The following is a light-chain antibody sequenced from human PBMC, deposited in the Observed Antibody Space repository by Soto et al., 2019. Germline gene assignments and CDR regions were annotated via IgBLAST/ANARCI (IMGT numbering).Light chain of an antibody. Sequence: EIVLTQSPGTLSLSPGERATLSCRASQSVSSSYLAWYQQKPGQAPRLLIYGASNRATGIPDRFSGSGSGTYFTLTISRLVPEDFAVYYCQQYGRSPPYTFGQGTKLEIK. CDR2: GAS. J-gene: IGKJ2*01. V-gene: IGKV3-20*01. CDR1: QSVSSSY. CDR3: QQYGRSPPYT.